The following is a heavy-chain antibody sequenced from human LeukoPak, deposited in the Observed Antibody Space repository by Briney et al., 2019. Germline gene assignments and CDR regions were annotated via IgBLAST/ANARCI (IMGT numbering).Heavy chain of an antibody. J-gene: IGHJ4*02. V-gene: IGHV4-34*01. CDR3: ARAWGYSYGYDY. D-gene: IGHD5-18*01. CDR1: GGSFSGYY. Sequence: TSETLSLTCAVYGGSFSGYYWSWIRQPPGKGLEWIGEINHSGSTNYNPSLKSRVTISVDTSKNQFSLKLSSVTAADTAVYYCARAWGYSYGYDYWGQGTLVTVSS. CDR2: INHSGST.